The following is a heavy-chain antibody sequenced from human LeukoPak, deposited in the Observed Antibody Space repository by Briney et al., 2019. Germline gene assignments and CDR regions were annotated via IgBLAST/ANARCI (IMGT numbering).Heavy chain of an antibody. CDR2: ISGSGGST. CDR1: GFTFSSYG. CDR3: AKDRRELPSRGLKIYYYYYMDV. D-gene: IGHD1-26*01. Sequence: PGGTLRLSCAASGFTFSSYGMSWVRQAPGKGLEWVSAISGSGGSTYYADSVKGRFTISRDNSKNTLYLQMNSLRAEDTAVYYCAKDRRELPSRGLKIYYYYYMDVWGKGTTVTISS. J-gene: IGHJ6*03. V-gene: IGHV3-23*01.